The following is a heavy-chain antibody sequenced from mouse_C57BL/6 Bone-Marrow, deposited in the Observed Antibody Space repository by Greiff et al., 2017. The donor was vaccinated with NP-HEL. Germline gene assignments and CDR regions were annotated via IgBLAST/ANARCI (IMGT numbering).Heavy chain of an antibody. V-gene: IGHV1-9*01. CDR1: CYTFTGYW. D-gene: IGHD3-2*02. Sequence: QVQLQQSGAELMKPGASVKLSCKATCYTFTGYWIAWVKQRPGHGLEWIGEILPGSGSTNYNEKFKGKATFTADTSSNTAYMQLSSLTTEDSAIYYCASLDSSGLGYWYFDVWGTGTTVTVSS. CDR3: ASLDSSGLGYWYFDV. CDR2: ILPGSGST. J-gene: IGHJ1*03.